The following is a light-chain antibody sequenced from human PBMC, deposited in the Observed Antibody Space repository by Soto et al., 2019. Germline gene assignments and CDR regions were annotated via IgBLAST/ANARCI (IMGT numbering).Light chain of an antibody. CDR1: QNVDSTY. Sequence: DIVLTHSPGTLSLSPGERATLSCRASQNVDSTYLAWYQQKPGQAPRLVIYGSTTRATGIPARFSGSGSGTEFTLTISSLQSEDFALYYCQQYHNLWTFGQGTKVDIK. J-gene: IGKJ1*01. CDR2: GST. V-gene: IGKV3-15*01. CDR3: QQYHNLWT.